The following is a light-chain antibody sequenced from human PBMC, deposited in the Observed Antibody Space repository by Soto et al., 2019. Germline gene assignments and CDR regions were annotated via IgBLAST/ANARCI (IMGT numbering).Light chain of an antibody. CDR3: HQYATSPYT. CDR1: QSLSNVF. V-gene: IGKV3-20*01. CDR2: GAS. Sequence: DIVLTQSPGTLSLSPGEGATLPCRASQSLSNVFLAWYQQKPGQAPRLLIYGASRRATGIPDRFSGSGSGTDFTLTISRLEPEDLAVYFCHQYATSPYTFGQGTKVDIK. J-gene: IGKJ2*01.